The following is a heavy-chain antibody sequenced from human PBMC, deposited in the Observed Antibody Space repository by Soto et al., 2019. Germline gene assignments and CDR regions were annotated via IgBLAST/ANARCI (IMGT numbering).Heavy chain of an antibody. CDR2: IIPIFGTA. V-gene: IGHV1-69*01. J-gene: IGHJ4*02. D-gene: IGHD3-22*01. CDR1: GGTFSSYA. Sequence: QVQLVQSGAEVKKPGASVKFSCKASGGTFSSYAISWVRQAPGQGLEWMGGIIPIFGTANYAQKFQGRVTLTADESTSTAYMDLSRLRSEDTAVYYFARVPLSGGRRLAWLLLYYWGQGTLVTVSS. CDR3: ARVPLSGGRRLAWLLLYY.